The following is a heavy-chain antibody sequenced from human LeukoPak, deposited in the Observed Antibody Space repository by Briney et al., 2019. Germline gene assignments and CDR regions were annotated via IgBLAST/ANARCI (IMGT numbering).Heavy chain of an antibody. V-gene: IGHV4-30-2*01. CDR2: INHSGST. CDR3: ARGITPASGSVYSSSSGGNWFDP. J-gene: IGHJ5*02. CDR1: GGSISSGGYS. Sequence: SSQTLSLTCTVSGGSISSGGYSWSWIRQPPGKGLEWIGEINHSGSTNYNPSLKSRVTISVDTSKNQFSLKLSSVTAADTAVYYCARGITPASGSVYSSSSGGNWFDPWGQGTLVTVSS. D-gene: IGHD6-6*01.